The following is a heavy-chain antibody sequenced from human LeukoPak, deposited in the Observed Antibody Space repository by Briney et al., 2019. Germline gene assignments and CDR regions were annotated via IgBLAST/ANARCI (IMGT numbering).Heavy chain of an antibody. Sequence: GGSLRLSCAASVFTFSRWHMHWVRHSTGKGLEGVSTITTTCDTYYPDSVKGRFHISRENAKNSLYLQMNSLRAGDTAVYYCAKHDFLNGHFDYWGQGTLVTVSS. D-gene: IGHD3-3*01. J-gene: IGHJ4*02. V-gene: IGHV3-13*01. CDR3: AKHDFLNGHFDY. CDR2: ITTTCDT. CDR1: VFTFSRWH.